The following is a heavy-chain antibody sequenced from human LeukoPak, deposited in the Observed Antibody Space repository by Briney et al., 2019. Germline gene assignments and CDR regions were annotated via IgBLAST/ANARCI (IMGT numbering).Heavy chain of an antibody. CDR2: ISGSGGST. J-gene: IGHJ4*02. CDR1: GFTFSNYV. CDR3: AKDPGQRYSSSWCYFDY. V-gene: IGHV3-23*01. Sequence: GGSLRLSCAASGFTFSNYVMSWVRQAPGKGMEWVSAISGSGGSTYYADSVKGRFTISRDNSKNTLYLQMNSLRAEDTAVYYCAKDPGQRYSSSWCYFDYWGQGTLVTVSS. D-gene: IGHD6-13*01.